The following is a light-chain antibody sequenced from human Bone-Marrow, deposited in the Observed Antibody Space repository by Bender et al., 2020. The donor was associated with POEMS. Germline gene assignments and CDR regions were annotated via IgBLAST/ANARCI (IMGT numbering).Light chain of an antibody. V-gene: IGLV1-47*01. CDR1: SSNIGSNF. CDR2: RST. J-gene: IGLJ3*02. Sequence: QSVLTQPPSASGTPGQRVTISCSGSSSNIGSNFVYWYQQLPGAAPKLLIYRSTQRPSGVSDRFSGSKSGTSASLAISGLRSEDEADYYCAAWEDSLNGWVFGGGTKLTVL. CDR3: AAWEDSLNGWV.